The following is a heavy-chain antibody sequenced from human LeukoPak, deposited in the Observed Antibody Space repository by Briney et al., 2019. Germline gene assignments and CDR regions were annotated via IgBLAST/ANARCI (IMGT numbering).Heavy chain of an antibody. J-gene: IGHJ4*02. CDR3: AKSAYYDSSGFYREYYFDY. Sequence: PGGSLRLSCAASGFTFSRYWMTWVRQAPGKGLEWVSTISGSGGSTYYVDSVKGRFTISRDNSKNTLHLQMNSLRAEDTAVYYCAKSAYYDSSGFYREYYFDYWGQGTLVTVSS. V-gene: IGHV3-23*01. CDR1: GFTFSRYW. D-gene: IGHD3-22*01. CDR2: ISGSGGST.